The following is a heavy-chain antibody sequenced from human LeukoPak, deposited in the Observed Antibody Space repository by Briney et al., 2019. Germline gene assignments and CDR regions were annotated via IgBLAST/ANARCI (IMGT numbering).Heavy chain of an antibody. CDR3: ARDWGGNYPFDY. D-gene: IGHD1-26*01. J-gene: IGHJ4*02. CDR1: GFTFSSYR. CDR2: ISSSSNYI. Sequence: PGGSLRLSCAASGFTFSSYRMNWVRQAPGKGLEWVSYISSSSNYIYYAESVKGRFTISRDNAKNSLYLQMNSLRGEDTAVYYCARDWGGNYPFDYWGQGTLVTVSS. V-gene: IGHV3-21*01.